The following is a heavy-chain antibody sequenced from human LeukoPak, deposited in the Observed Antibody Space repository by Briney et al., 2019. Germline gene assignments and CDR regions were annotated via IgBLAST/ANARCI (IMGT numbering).Heavy chain of an antibody. CDR1: GYSISSGHY. CDR2: IYHDGNT. D-gene: IGHD6-19*01. CDR3: ARATLAGYTRGWSLGASDI. V-gene: IGHV4-38-2*01. Sequence: PSEALSLTCAVSGYSISSGHYWGWFRQPPGKGLEWLASIYHDGNTYYNPSLRSRVTISLDTSNNQFSLQLTSVTAADTALYYCARATLAGYTRGWSLGASDIWGQGTKATVSP. J-gene: IGHJ3*02.